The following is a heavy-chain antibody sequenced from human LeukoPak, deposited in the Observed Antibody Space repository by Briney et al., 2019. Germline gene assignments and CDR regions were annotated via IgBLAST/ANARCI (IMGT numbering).Heavy chain of an antibody. V-gene: IGHV1-18*04. J-gene: IGHJ4*02. CDR3: AREGGWYGFDY. CDR2: ISAYNGNT. CDR1: GYTFTSYG. Sequence: ASVKVSCKASGYTFTSYGISWVRQAPGQGLEWMGWISAYNGNTNYAQKLQGRVTMTTDTSTSTVYMELRSLRSDDTAVYYCAREGGWYGFDYWGQGTLVTVSS. D-gene: IGHD6-19*01.